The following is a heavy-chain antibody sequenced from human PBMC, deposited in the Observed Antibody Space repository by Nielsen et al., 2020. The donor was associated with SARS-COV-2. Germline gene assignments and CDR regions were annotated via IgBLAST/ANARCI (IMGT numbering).Heavy chain of an antibody. D-gene: IGHD3-3*01. Sequence: ASVKVSCKASGYTFIDFYIHWVRQAPGQGLEWMGWINPNSGGTNYAQRFQGRVTMTRDTSISTAYLDLGRLRSDDTAVYYCTRDTNFGFWSGPRRYYYGLDVWGQGTTVTVSS. CDR1: GYTFIDFY. V-gene: IGHV1-2*02. J-gene: IGHJ6*02. CDR3: TRDTNFGFWSGPRRYYYGLDV. CDR2: INPNSGGT.